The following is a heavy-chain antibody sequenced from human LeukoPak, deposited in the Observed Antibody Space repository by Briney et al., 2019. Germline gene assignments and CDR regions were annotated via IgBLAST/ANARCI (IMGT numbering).Heavy chain of an antibody. CDR1: GGSFSGYY. J-gene: IGHJ4*02. Sequence: PSETLSLTCAVYGGSFSGYYWSWIRQPPGQGLEWLGEINHSGSTNYNPSLKSRVTISVDTSKNQFSLKLRSVTAADTAVYYCARGYAGVAGTGRYFDYWGQGTLVTVSS. CDR3: ARGYAGVAGTGRYFDY. V-gene: IGHV4-34*01. CDR2: INHSGST. D-gene: IGHD6-19*01.